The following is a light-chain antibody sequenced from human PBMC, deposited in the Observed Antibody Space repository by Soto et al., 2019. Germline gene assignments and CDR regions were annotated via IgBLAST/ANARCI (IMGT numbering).Light chain of an antibody. CDR1: SSDIGAYKY. J-gene: IGLJ2*01. V-gene: IGLV2-14*01. CDR2: EVT. CDR3: SSYTSSRTLV. Sequence: QSALTQPASVSGSPGQSITISCTGTSSDIGAYKYVSWYQQHPGRAPKLMIYEVTHRPSGVSSRFSGSKSGKTASLSISGLQADDEADYYCSSYTSSRTLVFGGGTKVTVL.